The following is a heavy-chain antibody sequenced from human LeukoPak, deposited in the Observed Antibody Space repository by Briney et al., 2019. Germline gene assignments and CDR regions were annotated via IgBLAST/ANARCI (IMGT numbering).Heavy chain of an antibody. Sequence: GGSLRLSCTASGFTFSSYWMSWVRQAPGKGLEWVANIKQDGSEKYYVDSVKGRFTISRDNAKNSLYLQMKSLRADDTAVYYCARDGDRSGYYYDWFDPWGQGTLVTVSS. CDR2: IKQDGSEK. V-gene: IGHV3-7*01. J-gene: IGHJ5*02. CDR1: GFTFSSYW. CDR3: ARDGDRSGYYYDWFDP. D-gene: IGHD3-22*01.